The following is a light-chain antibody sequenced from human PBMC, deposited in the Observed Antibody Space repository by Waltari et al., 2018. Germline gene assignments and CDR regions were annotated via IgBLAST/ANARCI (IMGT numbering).Light chain of an antibody. CDR3: AAWDHSLSGRV. CDR2: RDN. CDR1: TSYI. J-gene: IGLJ3*02. V-gene: IGLV1-47*01. Sequence: QSVLTQPPSASGTHGQRLNIYGSGTTSYIYSYQHHPGTAPKLPIYRDNQRPSGVPDRFSGSKSGTSASLAISGLRSEDEADYYCAAWDHSLSGRVFGGGTKLTVL.